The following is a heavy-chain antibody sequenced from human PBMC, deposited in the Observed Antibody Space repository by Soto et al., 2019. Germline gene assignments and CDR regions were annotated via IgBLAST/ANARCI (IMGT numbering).Heavy chain of an antibody. D-gene: IGHD3-9*01. J-gene: IGHJ6*02. Sequence: PSETLSLTCTVSGGSISSYYWSWIRQPPGKGLEWIGYIYYSRSTNYNPSLKIRVTISVDTSKNQFSLKLSSVTAADTAVYYFARGDYYDILTGSLDYYYGMDVWGQGTTVTVSS. V-gene: IGHV4-59*08. CDR2: IYYSRST. CDR1: GGSISSYY. CDR3: ARGDYYDILTGSLDYYYGMDV.